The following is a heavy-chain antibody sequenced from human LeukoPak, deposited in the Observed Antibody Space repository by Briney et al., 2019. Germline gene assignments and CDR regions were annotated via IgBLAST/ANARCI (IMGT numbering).Heavy chain of an antibody. CDR3: AFFSNYFDY. CDR2: ISDSGGRT. J-gene: IGHJ4*02. D-gene: IGHD3-3*01. Sequence: GGSLRLSCAASEFSVGSNYMTWVRQAPGKGLEWVSAISDSGGRTYYADSVKGQFTISRDNSKKTLYLQMNSLRAEDTAVYYCAFFSNYFDYWGQGTLVTVSS. V-gene: IGHV3-23*01. CDR1: EFSVGSNY.